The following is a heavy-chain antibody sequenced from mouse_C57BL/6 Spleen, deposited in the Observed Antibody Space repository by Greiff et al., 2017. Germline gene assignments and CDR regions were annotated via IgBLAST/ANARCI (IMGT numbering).Heavy chain of an antibody. V-gene: IGHV1-42*01. CDR1: GYSFTGYY. CDR3: ARRGNDYYRAWFAY. Sequence: VQLQQSGPELVKPGASVKISCKASGYSFTGYYMNWVKQSPEQSLEWIGEINPSTGGTTYNPQFNAQATLTVDKSSSTAYMQLKSLTSEDSAVYYCARRGNDYYRAWFAYWGQGTLVTVAA. D-gene: IGHD2-3*01. CDR2: INPSTGGT. J-gene: IGHJ3*01.